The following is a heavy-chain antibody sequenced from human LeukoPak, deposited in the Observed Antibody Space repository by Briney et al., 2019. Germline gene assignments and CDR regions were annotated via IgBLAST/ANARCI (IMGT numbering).Heavy chain of an antibody. J-gene: IGHJ4*02. V-gene: IGHV1-69*13. D-gene: IGHD3-10*01. CDR3: AFRELRGVIITSLDY. CDR2: IIPIFGTA. CDR1: GGTFSSYA. Sequence: GASVKVSCKASGGTFSSYAISWVRQAPGQGLEWMGGIIPIFGTANYAQKFQGRVTITADESTSTAYMELSSLRSEDTAVYYCAFRELRGVIITSLDYRGQGTLVTVSS.